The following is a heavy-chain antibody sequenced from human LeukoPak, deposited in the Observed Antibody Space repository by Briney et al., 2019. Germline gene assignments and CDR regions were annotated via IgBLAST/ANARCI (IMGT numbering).Heavy chain of an antibody. CDR3: ARVGELSFSYFDY. Sequence: PSETLSLTCAVSGGSISSGGYSWSWIRQPPGKGLEWIGYIYYIGSTYYNPSLESRVTISVDTSKNQCSLKLSSVTAADTAVYYCARVGELSFSYFDYWGQGTLVTVSS. D-gene: IGHD3-16*02. CDR1: GGSISSGGYS. CDR2: IYYIGST. J-gene: IGHJ4*02. V-gene: IGHV4-30-4*07.